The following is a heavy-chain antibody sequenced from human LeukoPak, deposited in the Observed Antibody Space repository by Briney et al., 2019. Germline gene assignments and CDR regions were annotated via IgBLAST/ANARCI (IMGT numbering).Heavy chain of an antibody. Sequence: SETLSLTCTVSGGSISSYYRSWIRQPPGKGLEWIGYIYYSGSTNYNPSLKSRVTISVDTSKNQFSLKLSSVTAADTAVYYCARHAGSSPFDYWGQGTLVTVSS. CDR3: ARHAGSSPFDY. J-gene: IGHJ4*02. CDR2: IYYSGST. D-gene: IGHD6-6*01. CDR1: GGSISSYY. V-gene: IGHV4-59*01.